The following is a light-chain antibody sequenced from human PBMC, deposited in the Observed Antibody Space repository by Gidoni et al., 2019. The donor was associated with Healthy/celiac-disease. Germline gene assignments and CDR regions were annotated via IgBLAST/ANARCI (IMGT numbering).Light chain of an antibody. CDR1: QSLLHSKRYNY. J-gene: IGKJ1*01. CDR2: LGS. V-gene: IGKV2-28*01. CDR3: MQALQTPRT. Sequence: DIVMTQSPLSLRVTPGEPASLSCRSSQSLLHSKRYNYLDWYLQKPVQSPQLLIYLGSNRASGVPERFSVSGSGTDFTLKISRVEAEDVGVYYCMQALQTPRTFGQGTKVEIK.